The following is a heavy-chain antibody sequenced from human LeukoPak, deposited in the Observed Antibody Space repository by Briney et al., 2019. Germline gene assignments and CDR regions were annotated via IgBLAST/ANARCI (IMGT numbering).Heavy chain of an antibody. J-gene: IGHJ6*03. CDR2: IYYSGSS. CDR3: AREVRDFWSGYNHYYYMDV. D-gene: IGHD3-3*01. CDR1: GGSISTYY. Sequence: SETLSLTCTVSGGSISTYYWSWIRQPPGKGLEWIGYIYYSGSSNYNPSLKSRVTISVDTSKNQFSLKLSSVTAADTAVYYCAREVRDFWSGYNHYYYMDVWGKGTTVTVSS. V-gene: IGHV4-59*12.